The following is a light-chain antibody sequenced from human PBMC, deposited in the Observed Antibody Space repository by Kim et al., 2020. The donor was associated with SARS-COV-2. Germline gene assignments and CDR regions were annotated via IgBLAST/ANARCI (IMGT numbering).Light chain of an antibody. CDR2: DVS. V-gene: IGLV2-11*01. CDR3: CSYAGSYTYV. Sequence: QSALTQPRSVSGSPGQSVAISCTGTSSDVGGYNYVSWYQQLPGEVPKLMIYDVSKRPSGVPDRFSGSKSGNTASLTISGLQAEDEADYYCCSYAGSYTYVFGAGTKVTVL. CDR1: SSDVGGYNY. J-gene: IGLJ1*01.